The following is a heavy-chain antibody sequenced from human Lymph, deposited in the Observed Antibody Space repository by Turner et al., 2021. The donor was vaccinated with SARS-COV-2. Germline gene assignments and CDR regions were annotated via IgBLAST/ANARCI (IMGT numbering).Heavy chain of an antibody. J-gene: IGHJ6*02. CDR2: FDPEDGET. Sequence: QVQLVQAGAEAKKPGASMQVSCKVSVYTLTELSMHWVRQAPGKGLEWVGGFDPEDGETIYAQKFQGRVTMTEDTSTDTAYMELSSLRSEDTAVYYCATVLCSGGSCYYYGMDVWGQGTTVTVSS. CDR3: ATVLCSGGSCYYYGMDV. V-gene: IGHV1-24*01. CDR1: VYTLTELS. D-gene: IGHD2-15*01.